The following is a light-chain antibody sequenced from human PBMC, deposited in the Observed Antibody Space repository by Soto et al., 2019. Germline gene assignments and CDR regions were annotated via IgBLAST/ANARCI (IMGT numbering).Light chain of an antibody. CDR1: SSYD. CDR2: GNT. Sequence: QSVLTQPPSVSGAPGQRVTISCTGSSSYDVHWYRQLPGTAPKLLIYGNTNRPSGVPDRFSASKSGTSASLAITGLQAEDEADYYCQSYDSSLSVSYVFGTGTKVTVL. J-gene: IGLJ1*01. CDR3: QSYDSSLSVSYV. V-gene: IGLV1-40*01.